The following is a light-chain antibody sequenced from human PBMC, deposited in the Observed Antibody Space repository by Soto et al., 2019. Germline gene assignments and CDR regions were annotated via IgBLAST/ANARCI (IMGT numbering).Light chain of an antibody. V-gene: IGLV2-14*01. CDR1: RSDIGDSNF. CDR2: EVN. Sequence: QSALTQPASVSGSPGQSITISCTGARSDIGDSNFISWYQHSPGKPPRLLIYEVNNRPSGVSKRFSGSKAGNTASLTISGLLDDDEADYFCASFRSGTILVFGSGTKVTV. CDR3: ASFRSGTILV. J-gene: IGLJ1*01.